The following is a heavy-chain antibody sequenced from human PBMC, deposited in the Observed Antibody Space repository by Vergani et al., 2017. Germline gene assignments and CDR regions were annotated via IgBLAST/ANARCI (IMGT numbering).Heavy chain of an antibody. Sequence: EVQLLESGGGLVQPGGSLRLYCAASGFTFSSYAMSWVRQAPGKGLEWVSAFSGSGGSTYYADSVKGRFTISRDNSKNTLYLQMNSLRAEDTAVYYCAKDIYSGYDYMDVWGKGTTVTVSS. CDR2: FSGSGGST. V-gene: IGHV3-23*01. CDR1: GFTFSSYA. D-gene: IGHD5-12*01. J-gene: IGHJ6*03. CDR3: AKDIYSGYDYMDV.